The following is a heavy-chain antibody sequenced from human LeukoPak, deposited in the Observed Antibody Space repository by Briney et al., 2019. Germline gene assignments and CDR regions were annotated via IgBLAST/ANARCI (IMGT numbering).Heavy chain of an antibody. Sequence: SETLSLTCAVYGGSFSGYYWSWIRQPAGKGLEWIGRIYTSGSTNYNPSLKSRVTISVDTSKNQFSLKLSSVTAADTAVYYCAVRAAYYDILTGYWGDDAFDIWGQGTMVTVSS. CDR3: AVRAAYYDILTGYWGDDAFDI. J-gene: IGHJ3*02. CDR2: IYTSGST. D-gene: IGHD3-9*01. V-gene: IGHV4-59*10. CDR1: GGSFSGYY.